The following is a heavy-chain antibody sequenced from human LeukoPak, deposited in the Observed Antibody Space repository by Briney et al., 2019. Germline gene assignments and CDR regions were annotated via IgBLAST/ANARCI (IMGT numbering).Heavy chain of an antibody. V-gene: IGHV4-39*01. Sequence: PSETLSLTCTVSGGSISSSSYFWGWIRQPPEKGLEWIGSIYYSGSSYYNPSLKSRVTISVDTSKNQFSLKLSSVTAADTAVYYCARGGGVGVSSSPLTLDYWGQGTLVTVSS. CDR1: GGSISSSSYF. CDR2: IYYSGSS. CDR3: ARGGGVGVSSSPLTLDY. J-gene: IGHJ4*02. D-gene: IGHD6-13*01.